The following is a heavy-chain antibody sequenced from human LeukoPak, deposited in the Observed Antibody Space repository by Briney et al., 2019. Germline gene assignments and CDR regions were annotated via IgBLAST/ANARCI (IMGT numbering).Heavy chain of an antibody. CDR1: GYTFTSYD. J-gene: IGHJ4*02. CDR2: MNPNSGNT. V-gene: IGHV1-8*01. D-gene: IGHD3-10*01. CDR3: AVNTLWFGELSLDY. Sequence: GASVKVSCKASGYTFTSYDINWVRQATGQGLEWMGWMNPNSGNTGYAQKFQGRVTMTRNTSISTAYMELGSLRSEDTAVYYCAVNTLWFGELSLDYWGQGTLVTVSS.